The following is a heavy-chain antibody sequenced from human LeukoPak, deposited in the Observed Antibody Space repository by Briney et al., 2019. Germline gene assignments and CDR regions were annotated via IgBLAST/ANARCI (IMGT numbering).Heavy chain of an antibody. V-gene: IGHV4-31*03. D-gene: IGHD3-3*01. J-gene: IGHJ4*02. Sequence: SETLSFTCTVSGGSISSGGYYWSWIRQHPGKGLEWIGYIYYSGSTYYNPSLKSRVTISVDTSKNQFSLKLSSVTAADTAVYYCAGGYDFWSGYYYPPFDYWGQGTLVTVSS. CDR3: AGGYDFWSGYYYPPFDY. CDR1: GGSISSGGYY. CDR2: IYYSGST.